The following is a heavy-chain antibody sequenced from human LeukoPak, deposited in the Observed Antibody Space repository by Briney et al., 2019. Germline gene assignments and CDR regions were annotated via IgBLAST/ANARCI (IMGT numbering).Heavy chain of an antibody. CDR3: ARTRSGKPDF. J-gene: IGHJ4*02. CDR2: MNANSGNT. CDR1: GYTFISYD. Sequence: AASVKVSCKASGYTFISYDINWVRQATGQGLEWMGWMNANSGNTGYAQKFQGRVTMTWNTSITTAYMELSSLRSEDTAVYYCARTRSGKPDFWGQGTLVTVSS. D-gene: IGHD6-25*01. V-gene: IGHV1-8*01.